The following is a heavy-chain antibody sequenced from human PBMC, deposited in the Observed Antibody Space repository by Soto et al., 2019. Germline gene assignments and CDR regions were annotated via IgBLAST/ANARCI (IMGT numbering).Heavy chain of an antibody. CDR2: ISSSSSYI. CDR1: GFTFSSYS. D-gene: IGHD5-18*01. CDR3: ARVVSSYGYPSCWFDP. J-gene: IGHJ5*02. Sequence: EVQLVESGGGLVKPGGSLRLSCAASGFTFSSYSMNWVRQAPGKGLEWVSSISSSSSYIYYADSVKGRFTISRDNAKNSLYLQMNSLRAEDTAVYYCARVVSSYGYPSCWFDPWGQGTLVTVSS. V-gene: IGHV3-21*01.